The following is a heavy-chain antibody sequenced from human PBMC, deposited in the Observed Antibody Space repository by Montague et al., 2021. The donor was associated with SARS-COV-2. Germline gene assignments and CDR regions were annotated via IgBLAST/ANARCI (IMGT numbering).Heavy chain of an antibody. Sequence: SLRLSCAASGFTLSSYAMNWVRQAPGKGLEWVSSISGSDDTTYYXXSLKGRFTISRDSSKNTLYLQMNSLRVEETAAYYCAKGFTSWPRGLFDYWGQGSLVTVSS. V-gene: IGHV3-23*01. CDR2: ISGSDDTT. CDR3: AKGFTSWPRGLFDY. D-gene: IGHD2-2*01. CDR1: GFTLSSYA. J-gene: IGHJ4*02.